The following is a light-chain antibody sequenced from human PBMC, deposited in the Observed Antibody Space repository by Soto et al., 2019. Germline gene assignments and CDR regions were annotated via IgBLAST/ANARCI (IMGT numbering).Light chain of an antibody. J-gene: IGKJ1*01. V-gene: IGKV1-5*01. Sequence: QVTQSPATLSVSLGERVTITCRASQSVSSRLAWYQQKPGQAPRLLIYDASSGASGVPTRFSGSGSGTEFTLTISSLQPDDFATYYCQQYNSPPRTFGQGTKVDIK. CDR3: QQYNSPPRT. CDR2: DAS. CDR1: QSVSSR.